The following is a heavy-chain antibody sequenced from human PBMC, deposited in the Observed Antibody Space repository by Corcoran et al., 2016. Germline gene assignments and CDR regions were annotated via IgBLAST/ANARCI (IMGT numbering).Heavy chain of an antibody. Sequence: QVQLVESGGGVVQPGRSLRLSCAASGFTFSSYGMHWVRQAPGKGLEWVAVIWYDGSNKYYADSVKGRFTISRDNSKNTLYLQMNSLRAEDTAVDYWAREGEQWLVWGWFDPWGQGTLVTVSS. D-gene: IGHD6-19*01. V-gene: IGHV3-33*01. CDR3: AREGEQWLVWGWFDP. CDR2: IWYDGSNK. J-gene: IGHJ5*02. CDR1: GFTFSSYG.